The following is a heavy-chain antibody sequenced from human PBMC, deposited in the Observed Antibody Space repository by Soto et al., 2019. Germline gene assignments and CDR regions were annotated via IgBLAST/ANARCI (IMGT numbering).Heavy chain of an antibody. J-gene: IGHJ4*02. Sequence: GASVKVSCKTSGGTFSNHAISWVRQAPGQGPEWMGGIIPLSGTTNYVPKFQGRVTITADESMTTAYMELSNLRYEDTAVYYCARGPDRSGFYLFDYWGQGTLVTV. CDR1: GGTFSNHA. CDR3: ARGPDRSGFYLFDY. CDR2: IIPLSGTT. D-gene: IGHD3-22*01. V-gene: IGHV1-69*13.